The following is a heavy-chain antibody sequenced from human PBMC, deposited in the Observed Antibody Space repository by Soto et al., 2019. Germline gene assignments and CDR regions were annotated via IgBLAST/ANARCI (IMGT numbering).Heavy chain of an antibody. V-gene: IGHV1-69*13. CDR1: GGTFSSYA. CDR2: IIPIFGTA. Sequence: ASVKVSCKASGGTFSSYAISWVRQAPGQGLEWMGGIIPIFGTANYAQKFQGRVTITADESTSTAYMELSSLRSEDTAVYYCARGTGTANWGYYFDYWGQGTLVTVSS. D-gene: IGHD7-27*01. J-gene: IGHJ4*02. CDR3: ARGTGTANWGYYFDY.